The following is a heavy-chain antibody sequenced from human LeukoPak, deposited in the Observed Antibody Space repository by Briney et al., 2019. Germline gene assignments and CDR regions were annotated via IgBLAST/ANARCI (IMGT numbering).Heavy chain of an antibody. CDR3: ARDRNPGQYYYYMDV. CDR1: GYTFTSYY. V-gene: IGHV1-46*01. J-gene: IGHJ6*03. CDR2: IDPSGGTT. Sequence: ASVKVSCKASGYTFTSYYIHWVRQAPGQGLEWMGIIDPSGGTTSYAQKFQGRVTMTRDTSTSTVYMELNSLRSEDTAVYYCARDRNPGQYYYYMDVWGKGTTVTVSS.